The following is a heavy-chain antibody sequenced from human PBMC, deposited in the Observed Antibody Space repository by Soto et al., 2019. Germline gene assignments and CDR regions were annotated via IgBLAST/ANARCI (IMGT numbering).Heavy chain of an antibody. CDR1: GYTFTAYY. J-gene: IGHJ6*02. V-gene: IGHV1-2*02. D-gene: IGHD3-10*02. Sequence: QVQLVQSGAEVKEPGDSVRVSCEASGYTFTAYYIHWVRQAPGQVLEWMGWINPKFGDTTYAQDFQGSGSMTREMTIRTVDIGMCILTSDDSAIYDRSSNIDYYYGRGSANGDCGWGQGTTVTFFS. CDR2: INPKFGDT. CDR3: SSNIDYYYGRGSANGDCG.